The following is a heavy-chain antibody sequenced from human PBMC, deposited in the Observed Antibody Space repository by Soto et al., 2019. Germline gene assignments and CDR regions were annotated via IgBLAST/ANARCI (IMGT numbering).Heavy chain of an antibody. CDR3: ARVRQLVGYFYYYMDV. Sequence: QVQLLQSGAEVKKPGASVKVSCKASGYTFTNYGITWVRQAPGQGLEWMGWIGAYNGDTHYTERLQGRVTMTTDTSTSTAYMGLRGLRSDDAAVYYWARVRQLVGYFYYYMDVWGKGTTVTVSS. V-gene: IGHV1-18*01. CDR2: IGAYNGDT. CDR1: GYTFTNYG. D-gene: IGHD6-6*01. J-gene: IGHJ6*03.